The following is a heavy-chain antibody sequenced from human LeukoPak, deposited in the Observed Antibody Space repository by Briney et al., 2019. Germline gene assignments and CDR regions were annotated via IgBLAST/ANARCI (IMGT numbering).Heavy chain of an antibody. D-gene: IGHD3-16*01. CDR3: AKTTSILGTQIDY. J-gene: IGHJ4*02. CDR1: GFTFDDYA. Sequence: GGSLRLSCAASGFTFDDYAMHWVRQVPGKGLEWVSLISGDGGRPWYADSVKGRFTISRDNSKNSLHLQMNGLRTEDTALYYCAKTTSILGTQIDYWGQGTLVTVSS. CDR2: ISGDGGRP. V-gene: IGHV3-43*02.